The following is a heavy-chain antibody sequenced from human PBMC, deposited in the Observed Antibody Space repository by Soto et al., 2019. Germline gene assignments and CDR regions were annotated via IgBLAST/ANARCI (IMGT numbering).Heavy chain of an antibody. J-gene: IGHJ5*02. CDR3: ARDYSNGFDP. D-gene: IGHD4-4*01. CDR1: GFTFSSYA. Sequence: QVQLVESGGGVVQPGRSLRLSCAASGFTFSSYAMHWVRQAPGKGLEWVAVISYDGSNKYYADSVKGRFTISRDNSKNTLYLQMNSRRAEDTAVYYCARDYSNGFDPWGQGTLVTVSS. CDR2: ISYDGSNK. V-gene: IGHV3-30-3*01.